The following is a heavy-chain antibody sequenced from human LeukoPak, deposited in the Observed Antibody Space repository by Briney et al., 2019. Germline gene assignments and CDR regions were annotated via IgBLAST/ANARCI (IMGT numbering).Heavy chain of an antibody. CDR1: GGTFSSYA. CDR2: IIPIFGTA. J-gene: IGHJ6*02. Sequence: SVKVSCKASGGTFSSYAISWVRQAPGQGLEWMGGIIPIFGTANYAQKFQGRVTITADESTSTAYMELSSLRSEDTAVYYCATCGGDCYSRIYYGMDVWGQGTTVTVSS. V-gene: IGHV1-69*13. CDR3: ATCGGDCYSRIYYGMDV. D-gene: IGHD2-21*02.